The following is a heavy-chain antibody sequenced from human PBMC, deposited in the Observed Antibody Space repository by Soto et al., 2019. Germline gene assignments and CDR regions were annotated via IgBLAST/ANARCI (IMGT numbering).Heavy chain of an antibody. CDR1: GFIFEDFA. D-gene: IGHD3-22*01. J-gene: IGHJ4*02. CDR2: ISWNSATL. Sequence: EVQLVESGGGLVQPGGSVRLSCVGSGFIFEDFAMNWVRQEPGKGLEWVSGISWNSATLAYADSVKGRFIVSRDNAKNILYLQMNSLRAEDAALYYCAKDVGSYYYDTSAYLYDYWGQGTLVTVSS. V-gene: IGHV3-9*01. CDR3: AKDVGSYYYDTSAYLYDY.